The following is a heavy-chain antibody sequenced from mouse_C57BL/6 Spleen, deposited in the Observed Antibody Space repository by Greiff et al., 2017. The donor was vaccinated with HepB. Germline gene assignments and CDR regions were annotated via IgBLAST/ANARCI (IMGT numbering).Heavy chain of an antibody. CDR1: GYTFTSYW. J-gene: IGHJ3*01. D-gene: IGHD2-4*01. CDR3: ARSSLYYDYDGVLAY. V-gene: IGHV1-53*01. CDR2: INPSNGGT. Sequence: QVQLQQPGTELVKPGASVKLSCKASGYTFTSYWMHWVKQRPGQGLEWIGNINPSNGGTNHNEKFKSKATLTVDKSSSTAYMQLSSLTSEDSAVYYCARSSLYYDYDGVLAYWGQGTLVTVSA.